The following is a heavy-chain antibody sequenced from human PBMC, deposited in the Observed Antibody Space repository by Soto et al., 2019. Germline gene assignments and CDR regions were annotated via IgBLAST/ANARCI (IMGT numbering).Heavy chain of an antibody. J-gene: IGHJ4*02. D-gene: IGHD5-18*01. CDR3: AGVGRGYSYGYGDY. V-gene: IGHV4-34*01. CDR1: GGSFSGYY. Sequence: QVQLQQWGAGLLKPSETLSLTCAVYGGSFSGYYWSWIRQPPGKGLEWIGEINHSGSTNYNPSLKSRVTISVDTSKNQFSLKLSSVTAADTAVYYCAGVGRGYSYGYGDYWGQGTLVTVSS. CDR2: INHSGST.